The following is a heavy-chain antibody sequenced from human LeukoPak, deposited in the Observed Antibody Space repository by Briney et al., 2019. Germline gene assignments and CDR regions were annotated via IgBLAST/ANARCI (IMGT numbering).Heavy chain of an antibody. CDR3: ARGRFQRRRFDP. CDR2: INHSGST. J-gene: IGHJ5*02. V-gene: IGHV4-34*01. CDR1: GGSFSGYY. D-gene: IGHD1-1*01. Sequence: SETLSLTCAVYGGSFSGYYWSWIRQPPGEGLEWIGEINHSGSTNYNPSLKSRVTISVDTSKNQFPLKLSSVTAADTAVYYCARGRFQRRRFDPWGQGTLVTVSS.